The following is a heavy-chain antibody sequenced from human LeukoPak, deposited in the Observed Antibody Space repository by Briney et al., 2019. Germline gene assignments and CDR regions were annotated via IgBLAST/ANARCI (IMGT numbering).Heavy chain of an antibody. CDR2: IYTSGST. D-gene: IGHD6-19*01. V-gene: IGHV4-61*02. Sequence: PSETLSLTCTVSGGSISSGSYYWSWIRQPAGKGLEWIGRIYTSGSTNYNPSLKSRVTISVDTSKNQFSLKLSSVTAADTAVYYCAREIAVPGLDYWGQGTLVTVSS. CDR3: AREIAVPGLDY. J-gene: IGHJ4*02. CDR1: GGSISSGSYY.